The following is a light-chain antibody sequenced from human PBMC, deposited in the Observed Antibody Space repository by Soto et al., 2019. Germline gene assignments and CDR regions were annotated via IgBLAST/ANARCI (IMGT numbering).Light chain of an antibody. CDR2: EVV. V-gene: IGLV2-8*01. CDR1: KNDIGVYDF. J-gene: IGLJ1*01. Sequence: TEHPSAAGSPGQSVTITCTGTKNDIGVYDFVSWYQHHPGKAPRLIIYEVVQRPSGVPDRFSGSKSGNTASLTVSGLQAADEADYFCKSYAGSNNYVFGTGTKATVL. CDR3: KSYAGSNNYV.